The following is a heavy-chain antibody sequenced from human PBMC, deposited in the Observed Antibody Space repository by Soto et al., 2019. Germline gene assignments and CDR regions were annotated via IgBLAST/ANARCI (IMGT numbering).Heavy chain of an antibody. CDR1: GFSLTSGVVG. J-gene: IGHJ6*02. Sequence: QITLKESGPTLVKPTQTLTLTCTFSGFSLTSGVVGVGWIRQPPGEALEWLALIYWNDEQYYNPSLRNRLTITRDTSKNQAVVTITNMDPVDTATYYCSHRLPGPSGYDVWGQGTTVTVSS. D-gene: IGHD6-13*01. V-gene: IGHV2-5*01. CDR3: SHRLPGPSGYDV. CDR2: IYWNDEQ.